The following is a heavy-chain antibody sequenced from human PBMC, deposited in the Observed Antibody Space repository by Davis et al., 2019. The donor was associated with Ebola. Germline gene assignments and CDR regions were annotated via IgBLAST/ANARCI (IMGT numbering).Heavy chain of an antibody. CDR1: GGSFSGYY. D-gene: IGHD3-22*01. J-gene: IGHJ5*02. CDR2: INHSGST. Sequence: GSLRLSCAVYGGSFSGYYWSWIRQPPGKGLEWIGEINHSGSTNYNPSLKSRVTISVDTSKNQFSLKLSSVTAADTAVYYCARRRITMIVATDPWGQGTLVTVSS. V-gene: IGHV4-34*01. CDR3: ARRRITMIVATDP.